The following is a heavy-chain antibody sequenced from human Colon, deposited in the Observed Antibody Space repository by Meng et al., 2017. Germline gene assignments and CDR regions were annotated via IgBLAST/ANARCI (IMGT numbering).Heavy chain of an antibody. D-gene: IGHD3-10*01. CDR3: GRDYYGIPDY. Sequence: VCLEVSGGTLLPPGGPLILSCAASGFSFSPYWMIWVRQAPGQGLVWVSRISSDGSTTHYADSVKGRFTISRDNAKNTLYLQMNSLRAEDTAVYYCGRDYYGIPDYWGQGTLVTVSS. V-gene: IGHV3-74*01. J-gene: IGHJ4*02. CDR2: ISSDGSTT. CDR1: GFSFSPYW.